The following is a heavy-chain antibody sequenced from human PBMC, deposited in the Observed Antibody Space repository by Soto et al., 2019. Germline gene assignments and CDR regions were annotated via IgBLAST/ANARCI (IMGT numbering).Heavy chain of an antibody. CDR3: ASRYCSSTSCGPGLFDS. CDR2: ISNSGGNT. CDR1: GFTFSSYV. J-gene: IGHJ4*02. V-gene: IGHV3-23*01. Sequence: VQLLESGGGLVQPGGSLRLSCAASGFTFSSYVMSWVRRAPGKGLEWVSAISNSGGNTYYADSVKGRFTISRDNSKNTLYLQMNSLRVEDTAVYYCASRYCSSTSCGPGLFDSWGQGTLVTVSS. D-gene: IGHD2-2*01.